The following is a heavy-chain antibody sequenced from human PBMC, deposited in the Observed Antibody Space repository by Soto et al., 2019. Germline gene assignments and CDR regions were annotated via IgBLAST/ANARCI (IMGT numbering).Heavy chain of an antibody. CDR1: GDSITAYY. J-gene: IGHJ4*02. V-gene: IGHV4-59*08. CDR2: IYHAGNT. CDR3: ARLNFSFHY. Sequence: QVQLQESGPGLVNPSETLSLTCTVSGDSITAYYWSWIRHPPGKGLEWIGYIYHAGNTNYNPSLGSRVTMSVDTSRNRFSLKLRSVTAADTAIYYCARLNFSFHYWGQGTLVTVS. D-gene: IGHD1-20*01.